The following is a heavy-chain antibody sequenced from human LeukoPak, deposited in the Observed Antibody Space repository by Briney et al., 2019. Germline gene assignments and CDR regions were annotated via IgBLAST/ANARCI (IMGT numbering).Heavy chain of an antibody. J-gene: IGHJ4*02. Sequence: GGSLRLSCAASGFTFSSYSMNWVRQAPGKGLEWVSSISSSSSYIYYADSVKGRFTISRDNAKNSLYLQMNSLRAEDTALYYCARDPTTVTTDSFYWGQGTLVTVSS. CDR1: GFTFSSYS. CDR2: ISSSSSYI. D-gene: IGHD4-17*01. V-gene: IGHV3-21*01. CDR3: ARDPTTVTTDSFY.